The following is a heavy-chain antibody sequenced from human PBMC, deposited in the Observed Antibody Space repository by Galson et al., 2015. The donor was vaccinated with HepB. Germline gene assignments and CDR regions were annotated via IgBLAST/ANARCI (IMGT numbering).Heavy chain of an antibody. Sequence: SLRLSCAASGFTFSGFTMNWVRQGPGKGLVWVSRIYGDGISTNYADSVKGRFTISRDNAKNTLYLQMNSLRAEDTAVYYCTRGYYTWGSYRYSAFDIWGQGTVVTVSS. CDR2: IYGDGIST. V-gene: IGHV3-74*01. CDR3: TRGYYTWGSYRYSAFDI. D-gene: IGHD3-16*02. CDR1: GFTFSGFT. J-gene: IGHJ3*02.